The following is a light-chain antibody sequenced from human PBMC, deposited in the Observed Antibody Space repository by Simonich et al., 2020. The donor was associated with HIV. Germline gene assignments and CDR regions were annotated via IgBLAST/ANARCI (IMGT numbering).Light chain of an antibody. J-gene: IGKJ3*01. CDR1: QSISSW. CDR3: QQYNSYPIFT. CDR2: KAS. V-gene: IGKV1-5*03. Sequence: DIQMTQSPSTLSASVGDRVTITVRASQSISSWLAWYQQKPGKAPKLLIYKASSLESGGPSRFSGSGSGTEFTLTISSLQPDDFATYYCQQYNSYPIFTFGPGTKVDIK.